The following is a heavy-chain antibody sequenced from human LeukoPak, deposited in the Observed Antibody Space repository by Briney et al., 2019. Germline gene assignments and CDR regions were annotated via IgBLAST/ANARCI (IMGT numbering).Heavy chain of an antibody. V-gene: IGHV3-33*01. CDR3: ARGGYDILTGSLYYFDY. CDR2: IWYDGSNK. D-gene: IGHD3-9*01. J-gene: IGHJ4*02. Sequence: GGSLRLSCAASGFTFSSYGMHWVRQAPGKGLEWVAVIWYDGSNKYYADFVKGRFTISRDNSKNTLYLQMNSLRAEDTAVYYCARGGYDILTGSLYYFDYWGQGTLVTVSS. CDR1: GFTFSSYG.